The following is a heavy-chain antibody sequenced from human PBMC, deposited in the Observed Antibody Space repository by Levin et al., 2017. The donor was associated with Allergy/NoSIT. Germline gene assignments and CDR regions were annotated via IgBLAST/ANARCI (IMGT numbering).Heavy chain of an antibody. D-gene: IGHD3-9*01. V-gene: IGHV4-31*03. J-gene: IGHJ6*03. Sequence: SQTLSLTCTVSGGSISSGGYYWSWIRQHPGKGLEWIGYIYYSGSTYYNPSLKSRVTISVDTSKNQFSLKLSSVTAADTAVYYCAREDTYYDILTGLDAGGYMDVWGKGTTVTVSS. CDR2: IYYSGST. CDR3: AREDTYYDILTGLDAGGYMDV. CDR1: GGSISSGGYY.